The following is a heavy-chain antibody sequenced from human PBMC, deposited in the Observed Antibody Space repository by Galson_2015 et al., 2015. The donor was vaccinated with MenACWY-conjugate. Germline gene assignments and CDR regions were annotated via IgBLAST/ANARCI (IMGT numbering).Heavy chain of an antibody. D-gene: IGHD1-26*01. CDR2: ISPGDSNT. J-gene: IGHJ6*02. CDR3: ARPPPGGRGMDV. V-gene: IGHV5-51*01. Sequence: QSGAEVKKPGESLQLSCTTSGYSFTTYWIAWVRQMPGTGLEWMGLISPGDSNTRYSPSFQGQVTISADKSISTAYLQWSSLKASDTAMYYCARPPPGGRGMDVWGQGTPVTVSS. CDR1: GYSFTTYW.